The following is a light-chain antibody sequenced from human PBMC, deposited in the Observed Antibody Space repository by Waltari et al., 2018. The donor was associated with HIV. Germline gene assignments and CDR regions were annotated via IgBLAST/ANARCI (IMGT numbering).Light chain of an antibody. Sequence: DIVMTQSQLSLPVTPGEPASISCRSSQSLLHSNGYNYLDLYLQKPGQSPQLLIYLGSNRASGVPDRFSGSGSGTDFTLKISRVEAEDVGVYYCMQALQTPWTFGQGTKVEIK. CDR1: QSLLHSNGYNY. J-gene: IGKJ1*01. CDR3: MQALQTPWT. CDR2: LGS. V-gene: IGKV2-28*01.